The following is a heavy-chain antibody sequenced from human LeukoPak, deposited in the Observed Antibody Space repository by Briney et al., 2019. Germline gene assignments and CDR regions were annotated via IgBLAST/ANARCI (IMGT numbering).Heavy chain of an antibody. V-gene: IGHV3-21*01. D-gene: IGHD5-18*01. J-gene: IGHJ4*02. Sequence: GGSLRLSCAASGFTFNSYSMNWVRQAPGKGLEWVSSISSSSSSIYYADSVKGRFTISRDNAKNSLYLQMNSLRVEDTAVYYCARASGDIVETATMGSYWGQGILVTVSS. CDR1: GFTFNSYS. CDR3: ARASGDIVETATMGSY. CDR2: ISSSSSSI.